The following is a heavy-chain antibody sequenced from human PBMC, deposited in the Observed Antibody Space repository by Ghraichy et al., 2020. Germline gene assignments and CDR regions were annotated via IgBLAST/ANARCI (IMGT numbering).Heavy chain of an antibody. CDR1: GGSITDYY. CDR2: IHDSGST. Sequence: SETLSLTCTVSGGSITDYYWSWIRQPPGKGLEWIGFIHDSGSTNYNPSLKSRVTFSVDTSKNQLSLKLYSVTAADTAVYSCARDLHPLGYNHYYYNYMDVWGKGTTVTVSS. CDR3: ARDLHPLGYNHYYYNYMDV. J-gene: IGHJ6*03. D-gene: IGHD5-18*01. V-gene: IGHV4-59*01.